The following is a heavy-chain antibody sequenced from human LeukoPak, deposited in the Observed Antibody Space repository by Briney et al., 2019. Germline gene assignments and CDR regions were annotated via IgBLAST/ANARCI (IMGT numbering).Heavy chain of an antibody. CDR3: ASQYRGFHWGIDF. J-gene: IGHJ4*02. D-gene: IGHD3-16*01. V-gene: IGHV4-61*01. Sequence: ETRSFTWSVAGSSVTSCSYYWSWIRQPPVKGLEWICFVFPSGNTKYNPSLQIRVTMSRDTSKNQFSLKLSSVSDADRAVYYCASQYRGFHWGIDFWGQGTPVAVSS. CDR2: VFPSGNT. CDR1: GSSVTSCSYY.